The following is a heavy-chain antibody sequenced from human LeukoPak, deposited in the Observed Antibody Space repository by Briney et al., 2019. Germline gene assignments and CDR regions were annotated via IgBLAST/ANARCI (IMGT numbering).Heavy chain of an antibody. D-gene: IGHD1-1*01. Sequence: PGGSLRLSCAASGLSLSDNYMSWVRPAPGKGLEWVSIFHSGGNIYYADSVKGRFTISRDNSKNTLYLQMNSLRAEDTAVYYCARDRGYAMDVWGQGTTVTVSS. CDR3: ARDRGYAMDV. CDR1: GLSLSDNY. V-gene: IGHV3-53*01. J-gene: IGHJ6*02. CDR2: FHSGGNI.